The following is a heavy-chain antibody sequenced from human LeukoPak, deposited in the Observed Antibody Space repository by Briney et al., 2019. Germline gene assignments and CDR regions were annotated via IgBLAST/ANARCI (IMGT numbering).Heavy chain of an antibody. J-gene: IGHJ5*02. CDR2: LSDSGGGST. Sequence: GGSLRLSCAPSGFTFSTYAMSWVRQAPETGLERVSTLSDSGGGSTYYADSVKGRFTISRDNSKNTLILQMNSLRAEDTAVYYCARVGNDFDPWGQGTLVTVSS. V-gene: IGHV3-23*01. CDR1: GFTFSTYA. D-gene: IGHD1-1*01. CDR3: ARVGNDFDP.